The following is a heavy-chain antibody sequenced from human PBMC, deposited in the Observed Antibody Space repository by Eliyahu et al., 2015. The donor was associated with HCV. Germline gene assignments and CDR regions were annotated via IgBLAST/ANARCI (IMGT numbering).Heavy chain of an antibody. D-gene: IGHD3-16*02. Sequence: QVQLVQSGSELKKPGASVKVSCKSSGYTFTXCGMNWVXQAPGQGLEWMGRIDTNTGNPTYXQGFAGRFVFSLDTSVXTAYLQISSLEPEDTAVYYCARGGYDYXWGSYRIDPWGQGTLVIVSS. J-gene: IGHJ5*02. CDR1: GYTFTXCG. CDR3: ARGGYDYXWGSYRIDP. V-gene: IGHV7-4-1*02. CDR2: IDTNTGNP.